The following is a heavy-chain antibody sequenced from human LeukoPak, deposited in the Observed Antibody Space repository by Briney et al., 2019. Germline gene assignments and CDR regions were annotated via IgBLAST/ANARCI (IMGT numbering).Heavy chain of an antibody. CDR1: GGSISSYY. CDR3: ARLTPSDSGRWYWYVGL. D-gene: IGHD6-13*01. J-gene: IGHJ2*01. V-gene: IGHV4-59*08. Sequence: PSETLSLTCTVSGGSISSYYWSWVRQPPGKGLEWIGYIYYSGSTNYNPSLKSRVTISVDTSKNQFSLKLSTVTAADTAVYYCARLTPSDSGRWYWYVGLWGRVTLVTVYS. CDR2: IYYSGST.